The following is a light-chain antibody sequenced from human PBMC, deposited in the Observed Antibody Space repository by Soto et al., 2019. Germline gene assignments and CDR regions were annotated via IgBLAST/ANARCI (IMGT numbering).Light chain of an antibody. CDR2: DVS. CDR3: SSYTSSSTLV. V-gene: IGLV2-14*01. Sequence: QSVLTQPASLSGSPGQSITISCTGTSSDVGGYNYVSWYQQHPGKAPKLMIYDVSNRPSGVSNRFSGSKSGNTASLTISGLQAEDEAVYYCSSYTSSSTLVFGGGTKLTVL. J-gene: IGLJ3*02. CDR1: SSDVGGYNY.